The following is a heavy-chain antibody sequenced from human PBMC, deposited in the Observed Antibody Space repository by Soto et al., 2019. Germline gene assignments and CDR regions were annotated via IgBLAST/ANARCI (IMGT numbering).Heavy chain of an antibody. CDR3: GRGSLITMIVNY. D-gene: IGHD3-22*01. CDR1: GYTFTSYY. V-gene: IGHV1-46*01. J-gene: IGHJ4*02. CDR2: INPSGGSS. Sequence: QVQLVQSGAEVKKPGASVKVSCKASGYTFTSYYMHWVRQAPGQGLEWVGIINPSGGSSSYAQKFQGRFTMTRDTSTNTVSMELNSLRSEDTAVYYCGRGSLITMIVNYWGQGTLVTVSS.